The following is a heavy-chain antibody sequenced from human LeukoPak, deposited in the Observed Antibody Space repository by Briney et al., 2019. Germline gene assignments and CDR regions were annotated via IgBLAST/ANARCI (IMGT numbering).Heavy chain of an antibody. Sequence: GGSLRLSCAASGFTFSSYGMHWVRQAPGKGLEWVAFIRYDGSNKYYADSVKGRFTISRDNSKNTLYLQMNSLRAEDTAVYYCAKGGIGYEYNWFDPWGQGTLVTVSS. V-gene: IGHV3-30*02. D-gene: IGHD5-12*01. CDR3: AKGGIGYEYNWFDP. J-gene: IGHJ5*02. CDR1: GFTFSSYG. CDR2: IRYDGSNK.